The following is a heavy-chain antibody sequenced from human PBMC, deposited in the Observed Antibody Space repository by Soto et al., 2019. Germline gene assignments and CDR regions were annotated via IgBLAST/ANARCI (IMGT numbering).Heavy chain of an antibody. CDR3: AKDREYYYDSSGYYSGAFDI. D-gene: IGHD3-22*01. CDR1: GFTFSSYA. Sequence: GGSLRLSCAASGFTFSSYAMSWVRQAPGKGLEWVSAISGSGGSTYYADSVKGRFTISRDNSKNTLYLQMNSLRAEDTAVYYCAKDREYYYDSSGYYSGAFDIWGQGTMVTVSS. V-gene: IGHV3-23*01. CDR2: ISGSGGST. J-gene: IGHJ3*02.